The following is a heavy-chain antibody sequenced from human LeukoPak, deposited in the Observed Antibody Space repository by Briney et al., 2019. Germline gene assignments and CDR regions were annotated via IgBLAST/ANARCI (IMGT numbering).Heavy chain of an antibody. CDR3: ARGRAVFGPHWFDP. V-gene: IGHV4-34*01. D-gene: IGHD3-3*01. CDR2: INHGGTT. CDR1: SGSFSGYY. J-gene: IGHJ5*02. Sequence: PSETLSLTCAVYSGSFSGYYWSWIRQPPGKGLEWIGEINHGGTTKSNPSLKSRLTISIDTSKNQFSLKLTSVTAADTAVYFCARGRAVFGPHWFDPWGQGTLVTVSS.